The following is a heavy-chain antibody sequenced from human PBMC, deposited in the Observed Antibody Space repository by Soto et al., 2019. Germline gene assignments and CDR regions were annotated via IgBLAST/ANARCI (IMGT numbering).Heavy chain of an antibody. D-gene: IGHD5-18*01. J-gene: IGHJ4*02. CDR3: AKGGYNYGFLFDC. CDR1: GFTVSSNY. Sequence: GSLRLSCAASGFTVSSNYMSWVRQAPGKGLEWVSVIYSGGSTYYADSVKGRFTISRDNSKNTLYLQMNSLRAEDTAVYYCAKGGYNYGFLFDCWGQGTLVTVSS. CDR2: IYSGGST. V-gene: IGHV3-66*01.